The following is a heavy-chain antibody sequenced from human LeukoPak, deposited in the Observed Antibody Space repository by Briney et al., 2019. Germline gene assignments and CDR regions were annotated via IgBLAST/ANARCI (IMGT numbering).Heavy chain of an antibody. CDR2: IYPGDSDT. CDR1: GYNFXXXX. V-gene: IGHV5-51*01. Sequence: KISXQGSGYNFXXXXIGWXRQVXXXGLXWXGXIYPGDSDTRYSSSFQGQVTISADKSISTAFLQWRRLRASDSALYYCARHVRPRYXXVWPSDSWGQGTLVXVSS. J-gene: IGHJ4*02. CDR3: ARHVRPRYXXVWPSDS. D-gene: IGHD2-2*02.